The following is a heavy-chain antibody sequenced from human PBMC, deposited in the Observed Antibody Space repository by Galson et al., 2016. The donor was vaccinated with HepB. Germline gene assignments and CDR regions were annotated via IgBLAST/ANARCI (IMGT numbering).Heavy chain of an antibody. CDR2: LSSNSIYI. CDR3: ARGPAYSSSPPFDY. J-gene: IGHJ4*02. V-gene: IGHV3-21*01. D-gene: IGHD6-6*01. Sequence: SLRLSCAASGFTFSSYSMNWVRQAPGKGLEWVSSLSSNSIYIYYADSVKGRFTISRDNAKNSPYLQMNSLRADDTAVYYCARGPAYSSSPPFDYWGQGTLVTVSS. CDR1: GFTFSSYS.